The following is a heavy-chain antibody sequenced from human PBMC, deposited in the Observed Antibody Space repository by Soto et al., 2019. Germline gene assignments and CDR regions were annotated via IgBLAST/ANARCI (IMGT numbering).Heavy chain of an antibody. Sequence: SETLSLTCTVSGGSISSSNYYWGWIRQPPGKGLEWIGSIHYSGSTYYNPSLKSRVSMSEDTSKNQFSLRLSSVTAADTAVYYCARHAQGYSSSWYYWFDPWGQGTLVTVSS. V-gene: IGHV4-39*01. CDR2: IHYSGST. CDR1: GGSISSSNYY. CDR3: ARHAQGYSSSWYYWFDP. D-gene: IGHD6-13*01. J-gene: IGHJ5*02.